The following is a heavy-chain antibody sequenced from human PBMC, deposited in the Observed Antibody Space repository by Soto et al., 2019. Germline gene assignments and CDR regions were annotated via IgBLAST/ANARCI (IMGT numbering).Heavy chain of an antibody. CDR3: ARQDCSSTTCLPYDYGMDV. J-gene: IGHJ6*02. D-gene: IGHD2-2*01. Sequence: QVQLQESGPGLVKPSETLSLTCTVSGGSISSYYWSWIRQPPGKGLEWIGFIHYSGSTNYNPSLKSRVTISVDTSKNQFSLKLSSVTAADTALYYCARQDCSSTTCLPYDYGMDVWGQGTTVTVSS. CDR2: IHYSGST. CDR1: GGSISSYY. V-gene: IGHV4-59*08.